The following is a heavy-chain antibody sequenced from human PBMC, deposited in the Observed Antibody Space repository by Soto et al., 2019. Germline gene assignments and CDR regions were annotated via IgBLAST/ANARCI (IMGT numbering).Heavy chain of an antibody. CDR1: GFTFSSYA. CDR3: AKSENFWSGYYIVY. V-gene: IGHV3-23*01. J-gene: IGHJ4*02. D-gene: IGHD3-3*01. Sequence: GGSLRLSCAASGFTFSSYAMSWVRQAPGKGLEWVSAISGSGGSTYYADSVKGRFTISRDNSKNTLYLQMNSLRAEDTAVYYCAKSENFWSGYYIVYWGQGTLVTVSS. CDR2: ISGSGGST.